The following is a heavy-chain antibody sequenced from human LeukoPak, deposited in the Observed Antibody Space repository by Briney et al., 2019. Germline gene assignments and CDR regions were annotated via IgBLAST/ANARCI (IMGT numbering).Heavy chain of an antibody. CDR2: IYYSGST. V-gene: IGHV4-39*07. Sequence: TASETLSLTCTVSGGSISSSSYYWGWIRQPPGKGLEWIGSIYYSGSTYYNPSLKSRVTISVDTSKNQFSLKLSSVTAADTAVYYCARGRYYDILTGSAGWFDPWGQGTLVTVSS. J-gene: IGHJ5*02. D-gene: IGHD3-9*01. CDR3: ARGRYYDILTGSAGWFDP. CDR1: GGSISSSSYY.